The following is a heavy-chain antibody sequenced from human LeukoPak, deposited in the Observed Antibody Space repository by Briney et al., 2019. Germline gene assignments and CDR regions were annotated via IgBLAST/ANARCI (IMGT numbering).Heavy chain of an antibody. J-gene: IGHJ3*02. CDR3: ARDCSGGSCYGAFDI. CDR2: IYDSGST. CDR1: GGSISSYY. V-gene: IGHV4-59*12. D-gene: IGHD2-15*01. Sequence: SETLSLTCTVSGGSISSYYWSWIRQPPGKGLEWIGYIYDSGSTYYNPSLKSRITISVDTSENRFSLKLSSVTATDTAVYYCARDCSGGSCYGAFDIWGQGTMVTVSS.